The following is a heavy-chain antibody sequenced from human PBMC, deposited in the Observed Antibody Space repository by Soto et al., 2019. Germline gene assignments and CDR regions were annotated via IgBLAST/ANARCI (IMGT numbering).Heavy chain of an antibody. D-gene: IGHD3-10*01. Sequence: SETLSLTCAVSGGSISSSNLWSWVRQPPGKGLEWIGEIYHSGSTNYNPSLKSRVTISVDKSKNQFSLKLSSVTAADTAVYYRARDGPSPMVRYYGMDVWGQGTTVTVSS. CDR1: GGSISSSNL. CDR3: ARDGPSPMVRYYGMDV. V-gene: IGHV4-4*02. J-gene: IGHJ6*02. CDR2: IYHSGST.